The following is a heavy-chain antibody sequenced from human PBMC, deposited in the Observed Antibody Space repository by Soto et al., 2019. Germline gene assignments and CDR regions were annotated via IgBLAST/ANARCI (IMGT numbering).Heavy chain of an antibody. J-gene: IGHJ5*02. CDR3: AKDRLKITMIVHGFDH. Sequence: GXSRRLSCGASGFTFSSYGMHWFRQAPGKGLEWVAVISYDGSNKYYADSVKGRFTISRDNSKNTLYLQMNSLRAEDTAVYYCAKDRLKITMIVHGFDHWGQGTLVTVS. V-gene: IGHV3-30*18. D-gene: IGHD3-22*01. CDR2: ISYDGSNK. CDR1: GFTFSSYG.